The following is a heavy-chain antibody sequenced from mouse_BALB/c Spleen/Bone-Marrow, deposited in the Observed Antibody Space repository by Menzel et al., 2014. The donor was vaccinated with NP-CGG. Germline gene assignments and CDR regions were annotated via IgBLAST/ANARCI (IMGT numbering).Heavy chain of an antibody. V-gene: IGHV1-69*02. CDR3: ARSHGYYPYWYFDV. D-gene: IGHD2-3*01. J-gene: IGHJ1*01. CDR1: GYTFTSYW. CDR2: IDPSDSET. Sequence: VQLQQSGAELMKPGAPVKLSCKASGYTFTSYWMNWVKQRPGRGLEWIGRIDPSDSETHYNQKFKDKATLTVDKSSSTAYIQLSSLTSEDSAVYYCARSHGYYPYWYFDVWGAGTTVTVSS.